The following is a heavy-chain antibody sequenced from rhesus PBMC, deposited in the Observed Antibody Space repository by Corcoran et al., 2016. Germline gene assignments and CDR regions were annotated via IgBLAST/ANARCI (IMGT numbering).Heavy chain of an antibody. CDR3: ARNAGAGYYDSGYYFDY. Sequence: QVQLQESGPGLVKPSETLSLTCAVSGYSISSNYWSWIRQPPGKGLEWIGYIYGSRGITPHNPSPTSRITISTDTSKNQFSLKLSSVTAADTAVYYCARNAGAGYYDSGYYFDYWGQGVLVTVSS. V-gene: IGHV4-147*01. J-gene: IGHJ4*01. CDR1: GYSISSNY. D-gene: IGHD3-28*01. CDR2: IYGSRGIT.